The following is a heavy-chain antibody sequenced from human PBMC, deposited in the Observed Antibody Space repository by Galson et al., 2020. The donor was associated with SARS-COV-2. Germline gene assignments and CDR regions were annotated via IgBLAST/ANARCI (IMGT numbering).Heavy chain of an antibody. V-gene: IGHV4-30-4*01. Sequence: ETSETLSLTCTVSGGPLSSGYYYWSWLRQPPGKGLEWIGYIDSSGSTYYNPSLKSRLTISVDTSKNQFSLKLSSVTAADTTVYYCASSDYDSGTGYGLDVWGQGITVTVSS. CDR1: GGPLSSGYYY. CDR3: ASSDYDSGTGYGLDV. J-gene: IGHJ6*02. D-gene: IGHD3-10*01. CDR2: IDSSGST.